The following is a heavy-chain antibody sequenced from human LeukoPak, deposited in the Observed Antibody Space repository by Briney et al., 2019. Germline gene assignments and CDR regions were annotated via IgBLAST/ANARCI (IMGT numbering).Heavy chain of an antibody. CDR3: ARVGDFWSAYPVPPYGMDV. D-gene: IGHD3-3*01. CDR2: INPNSGDT. CDR1: GYTFTGYY. Sequence: GASVKVSCKASGYTFTGYYMHWVRQAPGQGLEWMGWINPNSGDTGYAQKFQGRVTMTRNTSISTAYMELSSLRSDDTAVYYCARVGDFWSAYPVPPYGMDVWGQGTTVTVSS. J-gene: IGHJ6*02. V-gene: IGHV1-2*02.